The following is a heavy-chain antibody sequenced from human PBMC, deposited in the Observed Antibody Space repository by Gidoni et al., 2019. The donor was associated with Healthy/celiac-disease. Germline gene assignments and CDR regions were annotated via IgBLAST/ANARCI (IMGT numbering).Heavy chain of an antibody. CDR1: GGTFSSYA. V-gene: IGHV1-69*01. CDR2: IIPIFGTA. J-gene: IGHJ4*02. Sequence: QVQLVQSGAEVKKPGSSVKVSCKASGGTFSSYAISWVRQAPGQGLEWMGGIIPIFGTANYAQKFQGRVTITADESTSTAYMERSSLRSEDTAVYYCARDALGYCSSTSCPHFDYWGQGTLVTVSS. D-gene: IGHD2-2*01. CDR3: ARDALGYCSSTSCPHFDY.